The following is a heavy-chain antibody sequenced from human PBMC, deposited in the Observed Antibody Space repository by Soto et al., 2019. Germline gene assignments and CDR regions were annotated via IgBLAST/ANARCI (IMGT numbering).Heavy chain of an antibody. CDR3: ARVYCSTTTCHVQAFDS. V-gene: IGHV3-48*03. D-gene: IGHD2-2*01. CDR1: GFTFSSYE. CDR2: ISSAGDSS. Sequence: GGSLRLSCAASGFTFSSYEMNWVRQAPGKTLEWVSYISSAGDSSYYADSVKSRFTISRDNAKNSLYLQMNSLRVEDTAVYYCARVYCSTTTCHVQAFDSWGQGTLVTAPQ. J-gene: IGHJ4*02.